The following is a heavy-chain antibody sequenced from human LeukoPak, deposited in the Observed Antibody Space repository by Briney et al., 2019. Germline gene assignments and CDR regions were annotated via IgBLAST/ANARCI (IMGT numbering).Heavy chain of an antibody. Sequence: GGSLRLSCLTSGFTLSTNAMSWVRQAPGKGLEWISGISGSGASTYYADSTKGRFTISRDDSRNTLYLQMNSLRGDDTAVYYCAKDVGKWESLHFFDYWGQGTLVTVSS. V-gene: IGHV3-23*01. CDR2: ISGSGAST. J-gene: IGHJ4*02. CDR3: AKDVGKWESLHFFDY. D-gene: IGHD1-26*01. CDR1: GFTLSTNA.